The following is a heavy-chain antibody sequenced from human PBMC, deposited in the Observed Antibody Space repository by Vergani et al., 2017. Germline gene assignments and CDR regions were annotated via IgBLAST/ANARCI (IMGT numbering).Heavy chain of an antibody. V-gene: IGHV1-2*02. CDR1: GYTFTGYY. J-gene: IGHJ3*02. CDR3: ARGSAMDAFDI. Sequence: QVQLVQSGAEVKKPGASVKVSCKASGYTFTGYYMHWVRQAPGQGLEWMGWINPNSGSTNYAQKFQGRVTMTRDTSISPAYMELSRLRADDTAVYYCARGSAMDAFDIWGQGTMVTVSS. CDR2: INPNSGST.